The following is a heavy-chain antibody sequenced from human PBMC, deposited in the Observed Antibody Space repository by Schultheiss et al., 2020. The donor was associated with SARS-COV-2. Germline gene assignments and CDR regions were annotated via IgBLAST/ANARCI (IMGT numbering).Heavy chain of an antibody. V-gene: IGHV4-4*02. D-gene: IGHD3-9*01. CDR2: IYHSGST. J-gene: IGHJ6*02. CDR1: GNSISSNNW. Sequence: SETLSLTCAVSGNSISSNNWWSWVRQPPGKGLEWIGEIYHSGSTIYNPSLKSRVTISADTSKNQLSLRLSSVTAADTAVYYCARENDILTGSYYYVMDVWGQGTTVTVSS. CDR3: ARENDILTGSYYYVMDV.